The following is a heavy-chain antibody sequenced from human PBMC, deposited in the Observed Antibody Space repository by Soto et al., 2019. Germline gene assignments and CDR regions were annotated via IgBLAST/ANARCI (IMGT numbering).Heavy chain of an antibody. D-gene: IGHD6-19*01. CDR2: ISAYNGNT. CDR1: GYTFTSYG. J-gene: IGHJ5*02. CDR3: ARDGGGIAVAGTWFDP. Sequence: QVQLVQSGAEVKKPGASVKVSCKASGYTFTSYGISWVRQAPGQGLEWMGWISAYNGNTNYAQKLQGRVTMTTDTSTSTADMELRSLRSDDTAVYYCARDGGGIAVAGTWFDPWGQGTLVTVSS. V-gene: IGHV1-18*01.